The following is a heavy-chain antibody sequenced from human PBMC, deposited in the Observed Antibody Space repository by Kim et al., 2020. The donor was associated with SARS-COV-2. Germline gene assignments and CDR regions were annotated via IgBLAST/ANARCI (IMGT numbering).Heavy chain of an antibody. J-gene: IGHJ6*02. CDR2: ISYDGSNK. D-gene: IGHD6-19*01. Sequence: GGSLRLSCAASGFTFSSYGMHWVRQAPGKGLEWVAVISYDGSNKYYADSVKGRFTISRDNSKNTLYLQMNSLRAEDTAVYYCAKERYSSGWSDRASYYYYSGMDVWGQGTTVTVSS. CDR3: AKERYSSGWSDRASYYYYSGMDV. CDR1: GFTFSSYG. V-gene: IGHV3-30*18.